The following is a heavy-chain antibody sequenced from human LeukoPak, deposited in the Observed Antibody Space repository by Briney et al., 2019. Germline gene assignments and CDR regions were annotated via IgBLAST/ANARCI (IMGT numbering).Heavy chain of an antibody. D-gene: IGHD5-18*01. J-gene: IGHJ4*02. CDR2: IYYSGST. V-gene: IGHV4-59*12. Sequence: SETLSLTCTVSGGSISSYYWSWIRQPPGKGLEWIGYIYYSGSTNYNPSLKSRVTISVDTSKNQFSLKLSSVTAADTAVYYCARGGGLWIQLWLRSYYFDYWGQGTLVTVSS. CDR1: GGSISSYY. CDR3: ARGGGLWIQLWLRSYYFDY.